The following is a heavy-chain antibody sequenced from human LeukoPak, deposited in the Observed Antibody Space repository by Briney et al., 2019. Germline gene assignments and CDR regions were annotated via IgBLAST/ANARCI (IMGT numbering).Heavy chain of an antibody. CDR3: ARTSGSYMYYFDY. D-gene: IGHD1-26*01. CDR2: ISYDGSNK. CDR1: GFTFSSYA. V-gene: IGHV3-30-3*01. Sequence: GGSLRLSCAASGFTFSSYAMHWVRQAPGKGLEWVAVISYDGSNKYYADSVKGRVTISRDNSKNTLYLQMNSLRAEDTAVYYCARTSGSYMYYFDYWGQGTLVTVSS. J-gene: IGHJ4*02.